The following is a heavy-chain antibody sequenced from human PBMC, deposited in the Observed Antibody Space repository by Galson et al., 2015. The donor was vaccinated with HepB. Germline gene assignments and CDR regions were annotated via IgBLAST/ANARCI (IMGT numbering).Heavy chain of an antibody. CDR3: ARGYDFWSGYAYYYYGMDV. D-gene: IGHD3-3*01. CDR1: GGSISSGDYC. CDR2: IYYSGST. Sequence: LSLPCTVSGGSISSGDYCWSWIRQPPGKGLEWIGYIYYSGSTYYNPSLKSRVTISVDTSKNQFSLKLSSVTAADTAVYYCARGYDFWSGYAYYYYGMDVWGQGTTVTVSS. V-gene: IGHV4-30-4*01. J-gene: IGHJ6*02.